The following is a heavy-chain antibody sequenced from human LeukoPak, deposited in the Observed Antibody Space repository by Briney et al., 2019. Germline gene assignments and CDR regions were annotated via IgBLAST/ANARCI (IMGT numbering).Heavy chain of an antibody. D-gene: IGHD3-10*01. V-gene: IGHV4-59*01. CDR2: IYYSGTT. CDR1: GGSIRNYY. CDR3: ARGFQYGSAGDYGMDV. Sequence: SETLSLTCTVSGGSIRNYYWSWIRQPPGKGLEWIAYIYYSGTTNYNPSLESRVTISVDTSKNQFSLNLYSVTAADTAVYYCARGFQYGSAGDYGMDVWGQGTTVSVSS. J-gene: IGHJ6*02.